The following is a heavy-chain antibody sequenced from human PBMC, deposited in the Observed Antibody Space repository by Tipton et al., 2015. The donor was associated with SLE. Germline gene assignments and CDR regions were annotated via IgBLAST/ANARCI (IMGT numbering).Heavy chain of an antibody. CDR3: AKEGAWSFDY. Sequence: SLRLSCTASGFTFSTYAMNWVRQPPGKGLEWVSVICGSGDTVNYADAVKGRFIVSRDNPKNTLYLQINSLNAEDTAVYYCAKEGAWSFDYWGPGTLVTVSS. V-gene: IGHV3-23*01. CDR2: ICGSGDTV. CDR1: GFTFSTYA. J-gene: IGHJ4*02. D-gene: IGHD2-15*01.